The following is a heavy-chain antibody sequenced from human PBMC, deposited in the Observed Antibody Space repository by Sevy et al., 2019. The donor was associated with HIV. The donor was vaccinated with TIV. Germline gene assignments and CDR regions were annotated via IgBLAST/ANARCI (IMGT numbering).Heavy chain of an antibody. CDR1: GGSISSSSYY. V-gene: IGHV4-39*01. Sequence: SETLSLTCTVSGGSISSSSYYWGWIRQPPGKGLEWFGSFYYSGSTYSNPSLKSRFTISVDTSKNQFSMKLSSVTAADTAVYYCAEITMVRGVMNWFDPWGQGTLVTVSS. J-gene: IGHJ5*02. CDR3: AEITMVRGVMNWFDP. D-gene: IGHD3-10*01. CDR2: FYYSGST.